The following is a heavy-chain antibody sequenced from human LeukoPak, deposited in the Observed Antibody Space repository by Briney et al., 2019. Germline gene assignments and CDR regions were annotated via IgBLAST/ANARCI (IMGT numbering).Heavy chain of an antibody. CDR3: ARGLGAESYYFDY. J-gene: IGHJ4*02. CDR1: GFTFSSYS. V-gene: IGHV3-21*01. CDR2: ISSSSSYI. D-gene: IGHD1-26*01. Sequence: GGSLRLSCAASGFTFSSYSMNWVRQAPGKGLEWVSSISSSSSYIYYADSVKGRFTISRDNAKNSLYLQMNSLRAEDTAVYYCARGLGAESYYFDYWGQGTLVNVS.